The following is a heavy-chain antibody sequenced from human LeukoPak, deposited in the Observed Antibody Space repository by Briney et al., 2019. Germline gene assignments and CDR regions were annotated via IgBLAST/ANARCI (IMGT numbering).Heavy chain of an antibody. Sequence: PGGFLRLSCAASGFTVSSNYMNWVRQAPGKGLEWVSVIYSAGTTYYADSVKGRFTISRDNSKDTLYLQTNSLRAEDTAVYYCARAYYGSGTYYNNWFDPWGQGTLVTVSS. J-gene: IGHJ5*02. CDR3: ARAYYGSGTYYNNWFDP. CDR2: IYSAGTT. D-gene: IGHD3-10*01. V-gene: IGHV3-66*01. CDR1: GFTVSSNY.